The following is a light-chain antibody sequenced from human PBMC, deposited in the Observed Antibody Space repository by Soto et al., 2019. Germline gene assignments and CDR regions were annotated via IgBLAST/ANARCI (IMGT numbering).Light chain of an antibody. J-gene: IGKJ4*01. V-gene: IGKV1-39*01. CDR1: PSINND. CDR2: SAS. CDR3: QQSYSSPLT. Sequence: DVQMPQSPSSLSASVGDTVTITCRASPSINNDLNWYEQKPGEAPKLLMYSASTLQSGVPSRFSGRGTGTDFTLTITSLQPEDFAVYYCQQSYSSPLTFGGGTKVEI.